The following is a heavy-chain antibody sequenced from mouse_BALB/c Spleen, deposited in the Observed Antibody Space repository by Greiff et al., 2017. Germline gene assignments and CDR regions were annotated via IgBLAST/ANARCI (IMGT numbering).Heavy chain of an antibody. CDR3: ARGPYGSSSYYAMDY. D-gene: IGHD1-1*01. Sequence: EVNVVESGGGLVKPGGSLKLSCAASGFTFSSYAMSWVRQTPEKRLEWVASISSGGSTYYPDSVKGRFTISRDNARNILYLQMSSLRSEDTAMYYCARGPYGSSSYYAMDYWGQGTSVTVSS. CDR1: GFTFSSYA. J-gene: IGHJ4*01. V-gene: IGHV5-6-5*01. CDR2: ISSGGST.